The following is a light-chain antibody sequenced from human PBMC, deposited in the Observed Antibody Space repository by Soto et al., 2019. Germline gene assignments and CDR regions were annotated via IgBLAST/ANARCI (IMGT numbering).Light chain of an antibody. CDR2: GAS. V-gene: IGKV3-20*01. CDR3: QQYGRSPLT. J-gene: IGKJ4*01. CDR1: QSVSSSY. Sequence: EIVLTQSRCSLSLSPGERASISCRASQSVSSSYLAWYQQRPGQAPRLLIYGASSRATGIPDRFSGSGSGTDLTLTISRLEPEDFAVYYGQQYGRSPLTFGGGTKVEIK.